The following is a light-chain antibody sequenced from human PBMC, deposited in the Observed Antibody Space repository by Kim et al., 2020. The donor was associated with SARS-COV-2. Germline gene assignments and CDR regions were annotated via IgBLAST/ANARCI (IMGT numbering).Light chain of an antibody. CDR2: GAT. V-gene: IGKV3-20*01. J-gene: IGKJ4*01. CDR3: HQYDSSPLT. CDR1: QNVGNYH. Sequence: SPGARATLSCRASQNVGNYHLAWFKHKPGQPPRLLVHGATNRATGIPDRFSGSGSGTDFTLTISRLEPEDIALYYCHQYDSSPLTFGGGTKVDIK.